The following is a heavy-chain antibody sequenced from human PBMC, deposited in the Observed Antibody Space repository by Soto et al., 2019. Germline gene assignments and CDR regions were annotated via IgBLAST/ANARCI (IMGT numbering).Heavy chain of an antibody. Sequence: GGSLRLSCAASGFTFSSYSMNWVRQAPGKGLEWVSSISSSSSYIYYADSVKGRFTISRDNAKNSLYLQMNSLRAEDTAVYYCARDGNQIDYDFWSGYYDWFDPWGQGTLVTVSS. CDR2: ISSSSSYI. J-gene: IGHJ5*02. V-gene: IGHV3-21*01. CDR3: ARDGNQIDYDFWSGYYDWFDP. D-gene: IGHD3-3*01. CDR1: GFTFSSYS.